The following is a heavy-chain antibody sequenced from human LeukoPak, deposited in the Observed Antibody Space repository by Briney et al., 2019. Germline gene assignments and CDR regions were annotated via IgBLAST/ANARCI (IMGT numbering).Heavy chain of an antibody. V-gene: IGHV3-23*01. D-gene: IGHD3-22*01. J-gene: IGHJ6*03. CDR2: ISGSGGST. Sequence: GGSLRLSCAASGFTFSSYAMSWVRQAPGKGLEWVSAISGSGGSTYYADSVKGRFTISRDNSKNTLYLQMNSLRAEDTAVYYCAKDSYDSSGYYYWSLRAYYYCYMDVWGKGTTVTVSS. CDR3: AKDSYDSSGYYYWSLRAYYYCYMDV. CDR1: GFTFSSYA.